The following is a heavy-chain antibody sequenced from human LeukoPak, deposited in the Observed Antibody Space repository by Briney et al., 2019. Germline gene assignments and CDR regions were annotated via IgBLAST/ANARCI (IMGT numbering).Heavy chain of an antibody. CDR2: TYYRSKWYN. D-gene: IGHD3-22*01. CDR3: AREVYDSSVFYFDY. CDR1: GDSVSSNSAA. V-gene: IGHV6-1*01. J-gene: IGHJ4*02. Sequence: SQTLSLTCAISGDSVSSNSAAWNWIRQSPSRGLEWLGSTYYRSKWYNDYAVSVKSRININPDTSKNQFSLQLNSVTPEDTALYYCAREVYDSSVFYFDYWGQGTLVTVSS.